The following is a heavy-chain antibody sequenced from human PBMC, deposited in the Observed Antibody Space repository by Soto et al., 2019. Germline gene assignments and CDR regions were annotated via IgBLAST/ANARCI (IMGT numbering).Heavy chain of an antibody. CDR1: GFTFSSYG. D-gene: IGHD3-22*01. J-gene: IGHJ3*02. CDR3: ARDYYDSSGYYDAFDI. CDR2: IWYDGSNK. Sequence: GGSLRLSCAASGFTFSSYGMHWVRQAPGKGLEWVAVIWYDGSNKYYADSVKGRFTISRDNSKNTLYLQMNSLRAEDTAVYYCARDYYDSSGYYDAFDIWGQGTMVTVSS. V-gene: IGHV3-33*01.